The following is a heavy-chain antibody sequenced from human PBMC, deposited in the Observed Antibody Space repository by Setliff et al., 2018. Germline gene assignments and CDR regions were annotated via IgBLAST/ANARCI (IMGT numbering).Heavy chain of an antibody. Sequence: SETLSLTCAVSGFSISSGYYWGWIRQPPGKGLEWIGEINHSGSTNYNPSLKSRVTISVDTSKNQFSLNLSSLTVADTAFYYCARDVGDGYGVDAYAGGGFDIWGQGTMVTVSS. J-gene: IGHJ3*02. CDR1: GFSISSGYY. V-gene: IGHV4-38-2*02. D-gene: IGHD4-17*01. CDR2: INHSGST. CDR3: ARDVGDGYGVDAYAGGGFDI.